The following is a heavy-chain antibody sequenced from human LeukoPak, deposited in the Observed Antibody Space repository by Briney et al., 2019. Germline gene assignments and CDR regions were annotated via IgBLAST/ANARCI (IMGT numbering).Heavy chain of an antibody. CDR3: ARGHSNYGDYFDY. CDR2: ISSSSIYI. J-gene: IGHJ4*02. V-gene: IGHV3-21*01. CDR1: GFTFSSYN. D-gene: IGHD4-11*01. Sequence: GGSLRLSCVASGFTFSSYNMNWVRQAPGKGLEWVSSISSSSIYIYYADLVKGRFTISRDNAKSSLSLQMNSLRAEDTAVYYCARGHSNYGDYFDYWGQGTLVTVSS.